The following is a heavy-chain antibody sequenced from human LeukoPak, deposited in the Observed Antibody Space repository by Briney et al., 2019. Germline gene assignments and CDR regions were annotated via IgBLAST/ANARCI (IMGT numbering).Heavy chain of an antibody. Sequence: GGSLRLSCSASGFTFSRYAMHWVRQAPGQGLEYVSAISSNGGSTYYADSVKGRFTISRDNSRNTLHLQMSSLRVEDTAVYYCVKDSSSGSYFDYWGQGTLVTVSS. CDR1: GFTFSRYA. CDR3: VKDSSSGSYFDY. J-gene: IGHJ4*02. V-gene: IGHV3-64D*06. D-gene: IGHD3-10*01. CDR2: ISSNGGST.